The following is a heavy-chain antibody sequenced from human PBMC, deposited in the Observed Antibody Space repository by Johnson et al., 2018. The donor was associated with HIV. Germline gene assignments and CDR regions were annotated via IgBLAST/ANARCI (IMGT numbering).Heavy chain of an antibody. CDR1: GFTFSTSG. D-gene: IGHD6-13*01. CDR3: ARQQQLTHDAFDI. V-gene: IGHV3-33*08. CDR2: IRYDGSNK. Sequence: QVQLVESGGGVVQPGRSLRLSCAASGFTFSTSGMHWVRQAPGKGLEWVAFIRYDGSNKYYADSVKGRFTISRDNSKNSLYLQMNSLRAGDTAVYYCARQQQLTHDAFDIWGQGTMVTVSS. J-gene: IGHJ3*02.